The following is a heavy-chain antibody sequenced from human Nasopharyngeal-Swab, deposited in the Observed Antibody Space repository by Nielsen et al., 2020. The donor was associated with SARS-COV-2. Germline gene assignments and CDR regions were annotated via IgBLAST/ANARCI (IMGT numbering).Heavy chain of an antibody. Sequence: SETLSLTCDVSGISISSSHWWSWVRQSPRKGLQWIGEVSHGSSPNYNPSLKSRVTISVDKSKNQFSLKLTSVTAADTGIYYCARSPRDSLILEGSFDYWGQGALVIVSS. CDR1: GISISSSHW. CDR3: ARSPRDSLILEGSFDY. CDR2: VSHGSSP. J-gene: IGHJ4*02. D-gene: IGHD3/OR15-3a*01. V-gene: IGHV4/OR15-8*01.